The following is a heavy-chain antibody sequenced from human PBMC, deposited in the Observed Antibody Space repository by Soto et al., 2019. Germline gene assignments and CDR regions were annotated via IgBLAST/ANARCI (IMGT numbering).Heavy chain of an antibody. V-gene: IGHV5-51*01. CDR2: IYPGDSDT. Sequence: EVQLVQSGAEVKKPGESLKISCKGSGYNFASNWIGWVRQMPGKGLEWMGIIYPGDSDTRYSPSFQGQVTISVDKSILTAYLQWSSLKASDTAMYYCASHVAVAGTGWYFDLWGRGTLVTVSS. J-gene: IGHJ2*01. CDR1: GYNFASNW. D-gene: IGHD6-19*01. CDR3: ASHVAVAGTGWYFDL.